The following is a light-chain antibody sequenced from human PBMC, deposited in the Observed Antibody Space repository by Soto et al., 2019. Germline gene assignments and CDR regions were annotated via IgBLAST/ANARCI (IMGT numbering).Light chain of an antibody. V-gene: IGKV4-1*01. J-gene: IGKJ3*01. Sequence: DIVMTQSPDSLAVSLGERATINCKSSQSVFYSSNNKNYLAWYQQKPGQPPKLLLSWASTRESGVPDRFSGSGSGTDFTLTISSLQAADVAVYYCQQYYSNPPLFTFGPGTKVDIK. CDR1: QSVFYSSNNKNY. CDR3: QQYYSNPPLFT. CDR2: WAS.